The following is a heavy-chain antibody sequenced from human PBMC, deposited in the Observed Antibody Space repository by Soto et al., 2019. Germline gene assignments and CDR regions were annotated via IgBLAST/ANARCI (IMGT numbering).Heavy chain of an antibody. CDR3: ARMLGCAYDY. V-gene: IGHV2-26*01. CDR1: GFSLSHPRMS. J-gene: IGHJ4*02. CDR2: ISSSDAK. Sequence: QVTLKESGPVLVKPTETLTLTCTVSGFSLSHPRMSVGWIRQPPGKALEWLAHISSSDAKSYNTSLRNRLTISQDASKSQVALTLTNMDPVDTATYYCARMLGCAYDYWGQGTLVTVSS. D-gene: IGHD3-16*01.